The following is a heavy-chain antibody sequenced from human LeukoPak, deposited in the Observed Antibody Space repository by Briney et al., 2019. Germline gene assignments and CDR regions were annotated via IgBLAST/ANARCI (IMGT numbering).Heavy chain of an antibody. D-gene: IGHD6-19*01. CDR3: ARDSPSKYSSGWYPYYYGMDV. J-gene: IGHJ6*02. Sequence: PGGSLRLSCAASGFTFSSYAMSWVRQAPGKGLEWVSVIYSGGSTYYADSVKGRFTISRDNSKNTLYLQMNSLRAEDTAVYYCARDSPSKYSSGWYPYYYGMDVWGQGTTVTVSS. CDR1: GFTFSSYA. V-gene: IGHV3-66*01. CDR2: IYSGGST.